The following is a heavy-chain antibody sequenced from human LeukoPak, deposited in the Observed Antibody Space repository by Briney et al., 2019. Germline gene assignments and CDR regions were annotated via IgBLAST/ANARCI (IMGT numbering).Heavy chain of an antibody. CDR3: VRPLGSKNGFDI. Sequence: SETLSLTCTVSGGSIANYYWTWIRQPPGKGLEWIGFIHYSGSTNYNPSVKSRVSMSLDTSKNQFSLQLNSVTAADTAVYHCVRPLGSKNGFDIWGQGTLVTVS. D-gene: IGHD1-26*01. J-gene: IGHJ3*02. V-gene: IGHV4-59*08. CDR2: IHYSGST. CDR1: GGSIANYY.